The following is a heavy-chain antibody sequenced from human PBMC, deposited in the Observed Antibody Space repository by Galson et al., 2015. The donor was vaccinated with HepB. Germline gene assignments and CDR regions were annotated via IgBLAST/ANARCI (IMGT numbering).Heavy chain of an antibody. CDR1: GFTFRSYA. CDR3: ARDLEYSTSSRHYFYGMDV. D-gene: IGHD6-6*01. Sequence: SLRLSCAASGFTFRSYAVHWVRQAPGKGLEWVAAISFDGSDSFHADSVKGRFTISRDNSKNILFLQMSSLRAEDTAVYYCARDLEYSTSSRHYFYGMDVWGQGTTVTVSS. CDR2: ISFDGSDS. V-gene: IGHV3-30*04. J-gene: IGHJ6*02.